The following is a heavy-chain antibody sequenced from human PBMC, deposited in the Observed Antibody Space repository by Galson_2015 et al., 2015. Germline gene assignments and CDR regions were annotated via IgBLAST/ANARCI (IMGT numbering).Heavy chain of an antibody. D-gene: IGHD3-16*02. Sequence: SLRLSCAASGFTFGDFMMHWVRHAPGKGLEWVSLISWDGGDIFYADSVKGRFTISRDNGKNSLFLQMKSLRPEDTALYYCTKDRGNYRGFDYWGQGTLVSVSS. CDR1: GFTFGDFM. CDR3: TKDRGNYRGFDY. CDR2: ISWDGGDI. V-gene: IGHV3-43*01. J-gene: IGHJ4*02.